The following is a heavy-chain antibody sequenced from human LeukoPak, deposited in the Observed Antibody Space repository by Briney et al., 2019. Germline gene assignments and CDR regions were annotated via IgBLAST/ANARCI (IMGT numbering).Heavy chain of an antibody. J-gene: IGHJ4*02. CDR2: IHYSGTT. D-gene: IGHD1-26*01. V-gene: IGHV4-28*03. CDR3: SRESGPFCPFSY. CDR1: DYSISSSNW. Sequence: SDTLSLTCAVSDYSISSSNWRGWVRQPPGKGLEWIGYIHYSGTTYYNPSLLSRVTMSVDTSKNQFSLRLSSVTAADTATYFCSRESGPFCPFSYWGQGTLVIVSS.